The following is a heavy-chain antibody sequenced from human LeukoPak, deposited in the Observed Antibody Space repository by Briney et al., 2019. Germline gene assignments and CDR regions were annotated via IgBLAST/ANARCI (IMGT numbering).Heavy chain of an antibody. CDR2: INWNGGST. CDR1: GFSFTSYT. CDR3: ARLNLMVAPDY. J-gene: IGHJ4*02. V-gene: IGHV3-20*04. D-gene: IGHD4/OR15-4a*01. Sequence: GESLRLSCAASGFSFTSYTMTWVRQAPGKGLEWVSGINWNGGSTGYADSVKGRFTISRDNAKNSLYLQMNSLRAEDTALYYCARLNLMVAPDYWGQGTLVTVSS.